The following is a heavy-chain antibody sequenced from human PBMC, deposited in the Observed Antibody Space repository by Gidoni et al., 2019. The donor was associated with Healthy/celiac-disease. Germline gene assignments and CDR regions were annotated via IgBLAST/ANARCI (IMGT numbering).Heavy chain of an antibody. CDR1: GFTFSSDG. Sequence: QVQLVESGGGVVQPVESMSRSGAASGFTFSSDGMHWVRPAPGKGLVWVAFIRYDGSNKYYADSVKGRFTISRDNSKNTLYLQMNSLRAEDTAVYYCAKTPGPFLGWFDPWGQGTLVTVSS. D-gene: IGHD1-1*01. CDR3: AKTPGPFLGWFDP. CDR2: IRYDGSNK. V-gene: IGHV3-30*02. J-gene: IGHJ5*02.